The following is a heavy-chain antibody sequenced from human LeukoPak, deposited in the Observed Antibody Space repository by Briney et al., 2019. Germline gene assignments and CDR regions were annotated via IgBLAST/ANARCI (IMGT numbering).Heavy chain of an antibody. Sequence: PGGSLRLSCAASGFTFDDYATHWVRQAPGKVLEWVSGISWNSGSIGYADSVKGRFTISRDNAKNSLYLQMNSLRAEDTALYYCAKGYGSGSLAPLDPWGQGTLVTVSS. CDR3: AKGYGSGSLAPLDP. V-gene: IGHV3-9*01. D-gene: IGHD3-10*01. CDR1: GFTFDDYA. J-gene: IGHJ5*02. CDR2: ISWNSGSI.